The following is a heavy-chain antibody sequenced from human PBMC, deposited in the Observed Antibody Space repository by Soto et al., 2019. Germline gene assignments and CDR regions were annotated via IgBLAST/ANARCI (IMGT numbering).Heavy chain of an antibody. D-gene: IGHD3-10*01. CDR1: GFTFSSYG. CDR2: ISYDGSKK. Sequence: GGSLRLSCAASGFTFSSYGMHWVRQAPGKGLEWVALISYDGSKKYYADSVNGRFTISRDNSKNTLYLQMNSLRAEDTAVYYCAKVPYYGSGRKPDYYYTMDVWGKGTTVTVSS. CDR3: AKVPYYGSGRKPDYYYTMDV. J-gene: IGHJ6*03. V-gene: IGHV3-30*18.